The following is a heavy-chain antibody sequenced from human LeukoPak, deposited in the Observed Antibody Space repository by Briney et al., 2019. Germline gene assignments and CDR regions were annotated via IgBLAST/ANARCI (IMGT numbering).Heavy chain of an antibody. D-gene: IGHD2-2*01. CDR2: IYHSGST. Sequence: PSETLSLTCAVYGGSFSGYYWSWIRQPPGKGLEWIGEIYHSGSTNYNPSLKSRVTISVDKSKNQFSLKLSSVTAADTAVYYCASEGPAALDYWGQGTLVTVSS. CDR3: ASEGPAALDY. V-gene: IGHV4-34*01. J-gene: IGHJ4*02. CDR1: GGSFSGYY.